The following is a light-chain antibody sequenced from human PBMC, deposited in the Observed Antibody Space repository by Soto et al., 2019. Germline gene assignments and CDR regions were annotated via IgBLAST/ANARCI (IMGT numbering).Light chain of an antibody. CDR2: DVS. V-gene: IGLV2-11*01. CDR1: SSDVGGYNY. CDR3: CSYAGSYTLYV. J-gene: IGLJ1*01. Sequence: QSALTQPRSVSGSPGQSVTISCTGTSSDVGGYNYVSWYQQHPGKAPKLMIYDVSKRPSGVPDRFSGSKSGNTASLTTSGLQAEDEADYYCCSYAGSYTLYVFGTGTKVT.